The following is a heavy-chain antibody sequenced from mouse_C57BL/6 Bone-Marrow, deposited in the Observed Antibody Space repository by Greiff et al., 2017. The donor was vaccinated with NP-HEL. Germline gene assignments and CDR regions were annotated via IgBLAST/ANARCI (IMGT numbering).Heavy chain of an antibody. CDR1: GYTFTSYW. V-gene: IGHV1-64*01. D-gene: IGHD1-1*01. Sequence: QVQLQQSGAELVKPGASVKLSCKASGYTFTSYWMHWVKQRPGQGLEWIGMIHPNSGSTNYNEKFKSKATLTVDKSSSTAYMQLSSLTSEDSAVYYCARYYYGSSYYAWFAYWGQGTLVTVSA. J-gene: IGHJ3*01. CDR3: ARYYYGSSYYAWFAY. CDR2: IHPNSGST.